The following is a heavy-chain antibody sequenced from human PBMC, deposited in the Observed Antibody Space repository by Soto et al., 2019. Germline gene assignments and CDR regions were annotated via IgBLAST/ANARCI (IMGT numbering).Heavy chain of an antibody. D-gene: IGHD2-8*01. CDR2: IGGSGGRT. J-gene: IGHJ3*02. CDR3: AKDMHAAAVNAIGQDAFDI. CDR1: GFTFSTYA. Sequence: GGSLRLSGAASGFTFSTYAIRWFRRSPGKGLDWVSTIGGSGGRTYYGTSVKGLFTIAEDKSKNTLYLQLNSLRAEDTAVYYCAKDMHAAAVNAIGQDAFDIWGQGTMVTVSS. V-gene: IGHV3-23*02.